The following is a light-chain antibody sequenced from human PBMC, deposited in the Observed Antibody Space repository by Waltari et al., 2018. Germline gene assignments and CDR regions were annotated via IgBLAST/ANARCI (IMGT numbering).Light chain of an antibody. J-gene: IGKJ1*01. CDR2: DAS. CDR3: QQYNNWPRT. Sequence: EIVMPQSPANLSVSPGESATLSCRASQRFSIKLAWYQQKPGQAPRLLISDASTMASGVPPRFSGSGSGTDFTLTISSLQSEDFVVYYCQQYNNWPRTFGQGTKVEIK. CDR1: QRFSIK. V-gene: IGKV3-15*01.